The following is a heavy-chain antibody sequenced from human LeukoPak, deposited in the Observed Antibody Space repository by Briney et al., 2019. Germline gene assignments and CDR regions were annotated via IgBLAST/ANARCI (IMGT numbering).Heavy chain of an antibody. J-gene: IGHJ5*02. CDR3: ARRLTQYDCFDP. CDR2: TYYRSTWYN. CDR1: GDSVSSNSA. D-gene: IGHD2-2*01. Sequence: SQTLSLTCAISGDSVSSNSAWNWIRQSPSRGPEWLGRTYYRSTWYNDYAVSVRGRITVNPDTSKDQFSLHLNSVTPEDTAVYYCARRLTQYDCFDPWGQGILVTVSS. V-gene: IGHV6-1*01.